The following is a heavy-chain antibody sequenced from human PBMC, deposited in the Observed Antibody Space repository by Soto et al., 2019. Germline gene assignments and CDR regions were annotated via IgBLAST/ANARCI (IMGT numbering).Heavy chain of an antibody. CDR1: GYTLTELS. CDR2: INPNSGGT. J-gene: IGHJ4*02. V-gene: IGHV1-2*04. Sequence: AAVKVSCKVSGYTLTELSMHWGRQAPGKGLEWMGWINPNSGGTNYAQKFQGWVTMTRDTSISTAYMELSRLRSDDTAVYYCARDGTAAVLDQVYYFDYWGQGTLVTVSS. D-gene: IGHD2-8*02. CDR3: ARDGTAAVLDQVYYFDY.